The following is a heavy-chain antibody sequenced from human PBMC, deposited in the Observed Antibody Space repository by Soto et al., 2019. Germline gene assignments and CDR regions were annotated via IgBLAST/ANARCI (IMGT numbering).Heavy chain of an antibody. D-gene: IGHD3-22*01. V-gene: IGHV4-39*01. CDR1: GASFTDGSLF. Sequence: PSETLSLTCTVSGASFTDGSLFWGWIRQSPGKGVEWIASTYIGGMTYYNPSLRSRVTISVDTSKSQFSLRLNSVTAVDTAVYYCAPASETFSPAGYYVNWFDPWGQGTLVTVSS. CDR3: APASETFSPAGYYVNWFDP. CDR2: TYIGGMT. J-gene: IGHJ5*01.